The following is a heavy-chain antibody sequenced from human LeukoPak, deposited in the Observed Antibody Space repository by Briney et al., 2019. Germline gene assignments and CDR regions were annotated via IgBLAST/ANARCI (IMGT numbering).Heavy chain of an antibody. J-gene: IGHJ4*02. CDR1: GFTFSTYW. Sequence: GGSLRLSCAVSGFTFSTYWMSWPRQAPGKGLEWVANIKLDGSEKYYVDSVKGRFTISRDNSKNSLYLQMNSLRAEDTAVYYCARDNVRLFDYWGRGTLVTASA. CDR3: ARDNVRLFDY. CDR2: IKLDGSEK. D-gene: IGHD6-6*01. V-gene: IGHV3-7*01.